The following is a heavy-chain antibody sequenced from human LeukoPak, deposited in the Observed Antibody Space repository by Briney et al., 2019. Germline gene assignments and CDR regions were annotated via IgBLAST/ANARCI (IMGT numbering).Heavy chain of an antibody. Sequence: PGGSLRLSCAASGFTFSSYWMHWVRQAPGKGLVWVSRINSDGSSTSYADSVKGRFTISRDNAKNTLYLQMNSLRAEDTAVYYCAKDGVLWFGDYYYYGMDVWGKGTTVTVSS. CDR3: AKDGVLWFGDYYYYGMDV. D-gene: IGHD3-10*01. CDR2: INSDGSST. V-gene: IGHV3-74*01. CDR1: GFTFSSYW. J-gene: IGHJ6*04.